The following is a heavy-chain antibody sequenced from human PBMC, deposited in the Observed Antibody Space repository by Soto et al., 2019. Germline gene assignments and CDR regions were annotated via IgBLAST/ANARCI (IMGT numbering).Heavy chain of an antibody. V-gene: IGHV3-30*03. Sequence: GGSLRLSXAASGFTFSSYGMHWVRQAPGKGLEWVAVISYDGSNKYYADSVKGRFTISRDNSKNSLYLQMNSLRAEDTAVYYCAREGFKMATRSPDYWGQGTLVTVSS. CDR3: AREGFKMATRSPDY. J-gene: IGHJ4*02. CDR2: ISYDGSNK. CDR1: GFTFSSYG. D-gene: IGHD5-12*01.